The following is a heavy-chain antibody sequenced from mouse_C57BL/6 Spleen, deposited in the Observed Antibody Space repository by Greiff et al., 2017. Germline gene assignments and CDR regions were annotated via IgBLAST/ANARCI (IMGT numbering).Heavy chain of an antibody. J-gene: IGHJ4*01. V-gene: IGHV7-3*01. D-gene: IGHD2-1*01. CDR3: ARYRRSTMAYYYDMDY. Sequence: EVQLVESGGGLVQPGGSLSLSCAASGFTFTDYYMSWVRQPPGKALEWLGFIRNKANGYTTEYSASVKGRFTISRDNSQSILYLQMNALRAEDSATYYCARYRRSTMAYYYDMDYWGQGTSVTVSS. CDR1: GFTFTDYY. CDR2: IRNKANGYTT.